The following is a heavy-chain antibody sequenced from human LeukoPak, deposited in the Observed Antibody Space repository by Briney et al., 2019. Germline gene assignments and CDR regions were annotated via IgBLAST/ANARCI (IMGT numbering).Heavy chain of an antibody. D-gene: IGHD5-24*01. CDR1: GYSFTSYW. J-gene: IGHJ4*02. Sequence: PGESLKISCKGSGYSFTSYWIGWVRQMPGKGLEWMGIIYPGDSDTRYSPSFQGQVTISADKSISTAYLQWNSLKASDTAMYYCARAGFDGYNEEIEGAYWGQGTLVTVSS. CDR2: IYPGDSDT. V-gene: IGHV5-51*01. CDR3: ARAGFDGYNEEIEGAY.